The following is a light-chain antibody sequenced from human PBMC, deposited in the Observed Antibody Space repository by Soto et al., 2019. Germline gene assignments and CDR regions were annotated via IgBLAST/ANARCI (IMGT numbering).Light chain of an antibody. J-gene: IGKJ3*01. CDR2: DAS. Sequence: EIVMTQSPDTLSVSPGERPTLSCRASQSVSSNLAWYQQKPGQAPRLLIYDASTRATGIPARFSGSGSGTEFTLTISSLQSEDFAVYYCQQYNTWPLTFGPGTKVDIK. CDR3: QQYNTWPLT. CDR1: QSVSSN. V-gene: IGKV3-15*01.